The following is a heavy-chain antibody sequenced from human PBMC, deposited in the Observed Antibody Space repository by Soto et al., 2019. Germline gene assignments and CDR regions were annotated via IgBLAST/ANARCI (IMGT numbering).Heavy chain of an antibody. V-gene: IGHV5-51*01. Sequence: PGESLEIACQGVGYKFGSAWIGWVRQLPGTGLGWVGIIKPVTSDVRYSPSCRAQVTISADESMNTASLKWSSLNAADTAMYYCAGEITAIFDYWGQGTLVTVSS. CDR3: AGEITAIFDY. D-gene: IGHD2-21*02. CDR1: GYKFGSAW. J-gene: IGHJ4*01. CDR2: IKPVTSDV.